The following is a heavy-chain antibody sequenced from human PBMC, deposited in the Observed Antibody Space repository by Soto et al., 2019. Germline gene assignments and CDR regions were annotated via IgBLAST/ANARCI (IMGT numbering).Heavy chain of an antibody. Sequence: QLQLQESGPGLVKPSETLSLTCTVSGGSISSISYYWGWIRQPPGKGLEWIGSIYYSGSTYYNPSLKSRVTTSVDTSKNQFSLNLKSVTAADTAVYYCARHPVGASIPHWGQGTLVTVSS. D-gene: IGHD1-26*01. V-gene: IGHV4-39*01. CDR1: GGSISSISYY. CDR3: ARHPVGASIPH. CDR2: IYYSGST. J-gene: IGHJ1*01.